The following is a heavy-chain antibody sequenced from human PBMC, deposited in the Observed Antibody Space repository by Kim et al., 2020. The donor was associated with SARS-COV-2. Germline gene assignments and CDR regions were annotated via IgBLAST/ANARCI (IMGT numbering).Heavy chain of an antibody. D-gene: IGHD1-26*01. V-gene: IGHV4-39*01. Sequence: SETLSLTCTVSGGSISSSSYYWGWIRQPPGKGLEWIGSIYYSGSTYYNPSLKSRVTISVDTSKNQFSLKLSSVTAADTAVYYCARRDSYSDFGYFDYWGQGTLVTVSS. CDR3: ARRDSYSDFGYFDY. J-gene: IGHJ4*02. CDR1: GGSISSSSYY. CDR2: IYYSGST.